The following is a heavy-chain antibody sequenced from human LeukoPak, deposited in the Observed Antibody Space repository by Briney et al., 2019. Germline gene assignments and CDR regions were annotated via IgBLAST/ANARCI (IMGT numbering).Heavy chain of an antibody. CDR1: GFTFGTHA. D-gene: IGHD3-22*01. Sequence: GGSLRLSCVASGFTFGTHAMSWVRQVPGKGLEWVSGISRGSITYYADSVKGRFTISRDNSKNTLYLRMNSLRAEDTAVYYCAKASYYYDSSGYYLFDYWGQGTLVTVSS. CDR2: ISRGSIT. CDR3: AKASYYYDSSGYYLFDY. J-gene: IGHJ4*02. V-gene: IGHV3-23*01.